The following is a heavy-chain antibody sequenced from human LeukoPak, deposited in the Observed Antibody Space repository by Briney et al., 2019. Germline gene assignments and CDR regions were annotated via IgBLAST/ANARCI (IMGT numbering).Heavy chain of an antibody. CDR3: ARYPYSSGYAIDY. CDR1: GGAISSSSYY. CDR2: INHGGSA. D-gene: IGHD3-22*01. Sequence: SETLSLTCTVSGGAISSSSYYWGWIRQHPGEGLEWMGDINHGGSANYNPSLKNRVTISIDTSKKYFSLKLRSVTAADTAVYFCARYPYSSGYAIDYWGQGTLVTVSS. J-gene: IGHJ4*02. V-gene: IGHV4-39*02.